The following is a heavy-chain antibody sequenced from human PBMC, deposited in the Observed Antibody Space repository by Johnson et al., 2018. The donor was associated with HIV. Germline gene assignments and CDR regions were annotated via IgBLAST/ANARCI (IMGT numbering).Heavy chain of an antibody. CDR3: ARDPPGRAFDV. V-gene: IGHV3-30*04. CDR2: ISYDGSDK. Sequence: QVQLVESGGGLVHPGGSLRLSCAASGFTFSSYAMHWVRQAPAKGLEWVAAISYDGSDKDHADSVKGRFTITRDSSKNTLYLQMNSLSAEDTAIYYCARDPPGRAFDVWGLGTTVTVSS. J-gene: IGHJ3*01. CDR1: GFTFSSYA.